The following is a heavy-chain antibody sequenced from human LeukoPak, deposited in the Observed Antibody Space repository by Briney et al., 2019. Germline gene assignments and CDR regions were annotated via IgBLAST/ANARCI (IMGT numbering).Heavy chain of an antibody. V-gene: IGHV1-2*06. CDR1: GYTFTCYY. CDR3: ARDSSGGSANDAFDI. CDR2: INPNSGGT. J-gene: IGHJ3*02. D-gene: IGHD6-19*01. Sequence: ASVKVSCKASGYTFTCYYMHWVRQAPGQGLEWMGRINPNSGGTNYAQKFQGRVTMTRDTSISTAYMELSRLRSDDTAVYYCARDSSGGSANDAFDIWGQGTMVTVSS.